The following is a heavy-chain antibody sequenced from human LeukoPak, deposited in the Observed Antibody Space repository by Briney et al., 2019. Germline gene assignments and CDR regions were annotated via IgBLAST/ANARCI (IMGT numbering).Heavy chain of an antibody. J-gene: IGHJ3*02. CDR2: ISSSSSYI. Sequence: GGSLRLSCAASGFIFSSYSMNWVRQAPGKGLEWVSSISSSSSYIYYADSVKGRFTISRDNAKNSLYLQMNSLRAEDTAVYYCARDGKLDYYDSSGYYYLSDAFDIWGQGTMVTVSS. CDR1: GFIFSSYS. V-gene: IGHV3-21*01. D-gene: IGHD3-22*01. CDR3: ARDGKLDYYDSSGYYYLSDAFDI.